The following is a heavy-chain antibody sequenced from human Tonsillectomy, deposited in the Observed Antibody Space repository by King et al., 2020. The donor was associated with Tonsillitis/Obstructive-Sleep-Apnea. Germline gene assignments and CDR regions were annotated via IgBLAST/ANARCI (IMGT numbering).Heavy chain of an antibody. J-gene: IGHJ6*02. V-gene: IGHV3-48*03. Sequence: VQLVESGGGLVQPGGSLRLSCAASGFTFSSYEMNWVRQAPGQGLEWVSYITSSGSTIYYADSVKGRFTISRDNAKNSLYLQMNSLRAEDTAVYYCAREPENYYGLDVWGQGTTVTVSS. CDR3: AREPENYYGLDV. CDR1: GFTFSSYE. CDR2: ITSSGSTI.